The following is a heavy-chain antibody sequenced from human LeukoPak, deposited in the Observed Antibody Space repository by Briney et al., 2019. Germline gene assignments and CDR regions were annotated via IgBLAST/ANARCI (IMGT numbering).Heavy chain of an antibody. Sequence: ASAQVSCKASEYTFTNYDINWVRQATGQGLEWMGWINPNSGNTGYTQKFQGRVTMTRNTSLSTAYMELTSLKSEDTAVYYCARSLGTYWGKDFLNWFDPWGQGTLVTVSS. CDR2: INPNSGNT. V-gene: IGHV1-8*01. CDR1: EYTFTNYD. CDR3: ARSLGTYWGKDFLNWFDP. J-gene: IGHJ5*02. D-gene: IGHD3-16*01.